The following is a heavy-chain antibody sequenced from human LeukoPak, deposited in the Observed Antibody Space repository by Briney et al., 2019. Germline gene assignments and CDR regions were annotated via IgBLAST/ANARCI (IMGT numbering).Heavy chain of an antibody. J-gene: IGHJ5*02. Sequence: ASVKLSCKASGYTFTGYYMHLVRQPPGQGLGWVGWISPNSGGTNYAQNFQGRVTMTRDRSISTAYMELSRLRSDDTGVYYGARARGGSGSYFGNVWFDPWGQGTLVTVSS. CDR1: GYTFTGYY. D-gene: IGHD3-10*01. CDR3: ARARGGSGSYFGNVWFDP. CDR2: ISPNSGGT. V-gene: IGHV1-2*02.